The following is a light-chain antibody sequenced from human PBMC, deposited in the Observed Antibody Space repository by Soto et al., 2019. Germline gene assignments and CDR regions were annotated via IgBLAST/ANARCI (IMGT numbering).Light chain of an antibody. CDR1: SSDVGGYNY. CDR2: EVS. V-gene: IGLV2-14*01. CDR3: SSYTSKNTRV. J-gene: IGLJ2*01. Sequence: QSALTQPASVSGSPGQSITISCTGTSSDVGGYNYVSWHQQHPGKAPKLMIYEVSNRPSGVSNRFSGSKSGNTASLTISGLPAEDAADYYCSSYTSKNTRVFGGGTKLTVL.